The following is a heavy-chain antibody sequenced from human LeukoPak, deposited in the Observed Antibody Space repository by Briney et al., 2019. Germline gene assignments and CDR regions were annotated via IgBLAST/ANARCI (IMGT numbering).Heavy chain of an antibody. V-gene: IGHV4-34*01. J-gene: IGHJ5*02. CDR1: GGSFSGYY. CDR3: ARPAYDYVWGSYRRYNWFGP. Sequence: SETLSLTCAVHGGSFSGYYWSWIRQPPGKGLEWIGEINHSGSTNYNPSLKSRVTISVDTSKNQFSLKLSSVTAADTAVYYCARPAYDYVWGSYRRYNWFGPWGQGTLVTVSS. D-gene: IGHD3-16*02. CDR2: INHSGST.